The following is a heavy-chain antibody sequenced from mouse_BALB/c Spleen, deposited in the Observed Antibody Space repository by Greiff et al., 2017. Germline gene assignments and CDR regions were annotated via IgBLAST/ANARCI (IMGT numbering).Heavy chain of an antibody. CDR1: GFSLTSYD. CDR2: IWTGGGT. D-gene: IGHD1-1*01. J-gene: IGHJ1*01. Sequence: QVQLKESGPGLVAPSQSLSITCTVSGFSLTSYDISWIRQPPGKGLEWLGVIWTGGGTNYNSAFMSRLSISKDNSKSQVFLKMNSLQTDDTAIYYCVRDRDYGSPWYFDVWGAGTTVTVSS. CDR3: VRDRDYGSPWYFDV. V-gene: IGHV2-9-2*01.